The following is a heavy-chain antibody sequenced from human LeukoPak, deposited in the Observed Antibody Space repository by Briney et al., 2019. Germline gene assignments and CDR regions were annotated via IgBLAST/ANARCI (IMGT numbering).Heavy chain of an antibody. V-gene: IGHV3-7*01. Sequence: QPGGSLRLSCAASGFTFSSYWMSWVRQTPGKGLEWVAKISEDGSGKYYVDSVKGRFIISRDNAKKLLYLQMNSLRTEETAVYYCARDWGYSGYDLDYWGQGTLVTVSS. D-gene: IGHD5-12*01. CDR2: ISEDGSGK. CDR3: ARDWGYSGYDLDY. J-gene: IGHJ4*02. CDR1: GFTFSSYW.